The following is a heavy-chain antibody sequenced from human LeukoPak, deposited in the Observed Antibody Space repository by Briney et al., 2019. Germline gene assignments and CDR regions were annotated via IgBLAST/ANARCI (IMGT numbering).Heavy chain of an antibody. CDR3: ARHGSVRSPSGP. CDR2: IYATGST. Sequence: SETQSLTCTGSGGSISSYYWSWIRQPPGKGLEGIGYIYATGSTKYNPSLKSRVTISVDTSKNQFSLNLRSATAADTAVYYCARHGSVRSPSGPWGQGTLVTVSS. V-gene: IGHV4-4*09. J-gene: IGHJ5*02. D-gene: IGHD3-10*01. CDR1: GGSISSYY.